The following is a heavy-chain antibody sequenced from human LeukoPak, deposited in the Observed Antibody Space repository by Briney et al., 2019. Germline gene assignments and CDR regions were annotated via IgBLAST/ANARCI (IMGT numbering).Heavy chain of an antibody. J-gene: IGHJ5*02. CDR1: GGSISSYY. CDR2: IYTSGST. Sequence: SETLSLTCTVSGGSISSYYWSWIRQPAGKGLEWTGRIYTSGSTNYNPSLKSRVTMSVDTSKNQFSLKLSSVTAADTAVYYCARDLVDVPQYNWLDPWGQGTLVTVSS. V-gene: IGHV4-4*07. CDR3: ARDLVDVPQYNWLDP. D-gene: IGHD6-19*01.